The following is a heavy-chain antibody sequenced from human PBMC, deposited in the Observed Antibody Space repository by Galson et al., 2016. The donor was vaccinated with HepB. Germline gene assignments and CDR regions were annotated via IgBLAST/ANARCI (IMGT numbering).Heavy chain of an antibody. J-gene: IGHJ4*02. CDR3: ARMVPGGWCRNSGIDY. Sequence: SETLSLTCTVSGGFVSSGSHYWTWIRQPPGKGLEWIGDLYYSGGSGKYNPSLMGRATISLDTSKSQFSLKLSSVTAADTGVYFCARMVPGGWCRNSGIDYWGQGALVTVSS. CDR1: GGFVSSGSHY. V-gene: IGHV4-61*01. D-gene: IGHD3-10*01. CDR2: LYYSGGSG.